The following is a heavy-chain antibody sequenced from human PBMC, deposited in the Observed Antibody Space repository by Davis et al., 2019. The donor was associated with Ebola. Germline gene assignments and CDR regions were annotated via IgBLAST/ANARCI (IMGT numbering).Heavy chain of an antibody. Sequence: SETLSLTCTVSGASISSRSYYWGWIRQPPGKGLEWVGSFSYGDNTHYYNPSLRSRVTISVDTSRNQFSLKLSSATAADTAVYYCARPWYSGTYYDAYDIWGQRTMVAVSS. CDR1: GASISSRSYY. CDR3: ARPWYSGTYYDAYDI. CDR2: FSYGDNTH. J-gene: IGHJ3*02. V-gene: IGHV4-39*01. D-gene: IGHD1-26*01.